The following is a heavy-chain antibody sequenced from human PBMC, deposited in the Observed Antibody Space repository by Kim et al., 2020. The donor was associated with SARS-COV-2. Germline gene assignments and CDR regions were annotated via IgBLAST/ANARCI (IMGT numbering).Heavy chain of an antibody. D-gene: IGHD6-19*01. CDR3: TREGRIAVAGTLFDY. CDR1: GFKFRSHG. V-gene: IGHV3-30*19. CDR2: IAYDGSNK. J-gene: IGHJ4*02. Sequence: GGSLRLSCAASGFKFRSHGMHWVRLAPGKGLEWVAFIAYDGSNKDYVDSVKGRFTISRDNSNNTVYLEMSTLRREDTAIYYCTREGRIAVAGTLFDYWGQGVQVTVSS.